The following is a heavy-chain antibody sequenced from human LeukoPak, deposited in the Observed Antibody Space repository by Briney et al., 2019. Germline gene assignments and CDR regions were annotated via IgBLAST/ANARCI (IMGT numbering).Heavy chain of an antibody. CDR3: ARDWPTIAAAGTIPEYFQH. CDR1: GXTFSSYS. J-gene: IGHJ1*01. V-gene: IGHV3-21*01. Sequence: PGGSLRLSCAASGXTFSSYSMNWVRQAPGKGLECVSSISSSSSYIYYADSVKGRFTISRDNAKNSLYLQMNSLRAEDTAVYYCARDWPTIAAAGTIPEYFQHWGQGTLVTVSS. D-gene: IGHD6-13*01. CDR2: ISSSSSYI.